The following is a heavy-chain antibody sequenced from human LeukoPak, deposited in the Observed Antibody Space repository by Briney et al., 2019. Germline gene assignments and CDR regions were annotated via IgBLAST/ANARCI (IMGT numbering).Heavy chain of an antibody. J-gene: IGHJ4*02. D-gene: IGHD6-19*01. CDR1: GYSFTTFW. CDR2: IYPGDSDT. CDR3: ARSPSAVTGRGFDF. V-gene: IGHV5-51*01. Sequence: GESLKISCKGSGYSFTTFWIGWVLQMPGKGLEWMVIIYPGDSDTRYSPSFQGQVTISADKSISTAYLQWSSLKASDTAIYYCARSPSAVTGRGFDFWGQGALVTVSS.